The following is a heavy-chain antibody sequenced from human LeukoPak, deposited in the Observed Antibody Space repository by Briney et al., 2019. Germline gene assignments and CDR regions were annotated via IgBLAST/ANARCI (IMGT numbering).Heavy chain of an antibody. J-gene: IGHJ4*02. CDR2: INSDGSST. V-gene: IGHV3-74*01. Sequence: GGSLRLSCAASGFTFSSYWMHWVRQDPGKGLVWVSRINSDGSSTSYADSVKGRFTISRDNAKNTLYLQMNSLRAEDTAVYYCARGDSSSSFDYWGQGTLVTVSS. CDR1: GFTFSSYW. D-gene: IGHD6-13*01. CDR3: ARGDSSSSFDY.